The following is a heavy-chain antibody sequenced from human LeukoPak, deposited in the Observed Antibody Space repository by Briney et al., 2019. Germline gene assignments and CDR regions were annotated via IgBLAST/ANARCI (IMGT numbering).Heavy chain of an antibody. CDR3: ARDWRDSSGKFPNDAFDI. V-gene: IGHV3-30*02. D-gene: IGHD3-22*01. CDR1: AFTFSSYG. J-gene: IGHJ3*02. Sequence: GGSLRLSCAASAFTFSSYGMHWVRQAPGKGLEWVAFIRYDGSDKFYADSVKGRFTISRDNAKNSLYLQMNSLRAEDTAVYYCARDWRDSSGKFPNDAFDIWGQGTMVTVSS. CDR2: IRYDGSDK.